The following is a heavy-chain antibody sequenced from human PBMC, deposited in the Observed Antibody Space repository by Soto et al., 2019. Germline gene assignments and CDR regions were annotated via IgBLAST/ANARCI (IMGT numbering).Heavy chain of an antibody. CDR3: ARDRAASSGWYFDY. J-gene: IGHJ4*02. V-gene: IGHV4-59*01. CDR1: GGSISSYY. Sequence: PSETLSLTCTVSGGSISSYYWSWIRQPPGKGLEWIGYIYYSGSTNYNPSLKSRVTISVDTSKNQFSLKLSSVTAADTAVYYCARDRAASSGWYFDYWGQGTLVTVSS. CDR2: IYYSGST. D-gene: IGHD6-19*01.